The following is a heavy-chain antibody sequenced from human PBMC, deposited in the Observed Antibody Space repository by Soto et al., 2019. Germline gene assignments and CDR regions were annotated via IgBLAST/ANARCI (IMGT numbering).Heavy chain of an antibody. CDR2: ISGSGGST. CDR3: AKSSNPSSGYYLRTTYYYYGMDV. Sequence: EVQLLESGGGLVQPGGSLRLSCAASGFTFSSYAMSWVRQAPGKGLEWVSAISGSGGSTYYADSVKGRFTISRDNSKNTLYLQMNSLRAEDTAVYYCAKSSNPSSGYYLRTTYYYYGMDVWGQGTTVTVSS. CDR1: GFTFSSYA. D-gene: IGHD3-22*01. V-gene: IGHV3-23*01. J-gene: IGHJ6*02.